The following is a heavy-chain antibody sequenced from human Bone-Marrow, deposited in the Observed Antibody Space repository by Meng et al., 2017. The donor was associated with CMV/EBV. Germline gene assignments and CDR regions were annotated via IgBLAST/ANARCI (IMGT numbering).Heavy chain of an antibody. V-gene: IGHV1-2*02. J-gene: IGHJ6*02. CDR3: VRGSDFWRGYYLAARYYYGMDV. CDR2: IHPNNGAT. Sequence: ASVKVSCKASGYTFTGHYIHWVRQAPGQGLDWMGWIHPNNGATHYVQKYQGRVTMTRDTSISTAYMELSSLTYDDTAVYYCVRGSDFWRGYYLAARYYYGMDVWGQGTTVTVSS. CDR1: GYTFTGHY. D-gene: IGHD3-3*01.